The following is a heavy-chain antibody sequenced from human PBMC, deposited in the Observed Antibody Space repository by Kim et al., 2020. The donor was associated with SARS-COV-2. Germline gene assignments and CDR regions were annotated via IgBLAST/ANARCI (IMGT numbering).Heavy chain of an antibody. V-gene: IGHV2-70*01. CDR1: GFSLSPSGMC. Sequence: SGPTLVNPTQTLTLTCTFSGFSLSPSGMCVSWIRQPPGKALEWLALIDWDDDKYYSTSLKTRLTISKDTSKNQVVLTMTNMDPVDTATYYCARIRIEYSSSSLGFDYWGQGTLVTVSS. CDR2: IDWDDDK. D-gene: IGHD6-6*01. CDR3: ARIRIEYSSSSLGFDY. J-gene: IGHJ4*02.